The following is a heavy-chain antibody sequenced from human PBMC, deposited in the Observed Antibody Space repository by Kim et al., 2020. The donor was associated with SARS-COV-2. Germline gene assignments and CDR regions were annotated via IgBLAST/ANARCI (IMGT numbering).Heavy chain of an antibody. CDR3: ARVARSTIFGVVNSAFDI. CDR1: GGSISSGGYY. V-gene: IGHV4-31*03. CDR2: IYYSGST. J-gene: IGHJ3*02. Sequence: SETLSLTCTVSGGSISSGGYYWSWIRQHPGKGLEWIGYIYYSGSTYCNPSLKSRVTISVDTSKNQFSLKLSSVTAADTAVYYCARVARSTIFGVVNSAFDIWGQGTIVTVSS. D-gene: IGHD3-3*01.